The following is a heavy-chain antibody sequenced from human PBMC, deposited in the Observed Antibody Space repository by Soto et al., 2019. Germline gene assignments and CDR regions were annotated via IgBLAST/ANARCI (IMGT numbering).Heavy chain of an antibody. CDR1: GGSISSSSYY. CDR3: ARLDSLNYDFWGDYFDY. J-gene: IGHJ4*02. D-gene: IGHD3-3*01. V-gene: IGHV4-39*01. CDR2: IYYSGST. Sequence: SETLSLTCTVSGGSISSSSYYWGWIRQPPGKGLEWIGSIYYSGSTYYNPSLKSRVTISVDTSKNQFSLKLSSVTAADTAVYYCARLDSLNYDFWGDYFDYWGQGTLVTVSS.